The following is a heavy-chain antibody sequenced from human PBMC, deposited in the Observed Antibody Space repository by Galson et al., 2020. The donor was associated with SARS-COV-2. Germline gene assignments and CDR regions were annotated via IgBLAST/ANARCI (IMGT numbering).Heavy chain of an antibody. CDR1: GRSFSGYY. D-gene: IGHD2-8*01. J-gene: IGHJ4*02. CDR2: INHSGST. Sequence: SATLSLTCAVYGRSFSGYYWNWIRQPPGKGLEWIGEINHSGSTNYNPSLKSQVTISVDTSKNQFSLKLSSVTAADTAMYYCARVTDGAFDYWGQGTLVTVSS. V-gene: IGHV4-34*01. CDR3: ARVTDGAFDY.